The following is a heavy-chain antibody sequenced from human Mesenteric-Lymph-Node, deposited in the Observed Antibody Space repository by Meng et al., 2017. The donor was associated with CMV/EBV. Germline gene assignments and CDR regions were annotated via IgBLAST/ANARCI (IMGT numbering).Heavy chain of an antibody. CDR2: INQDGSVK. CDR1: GFTFSSYW. J-gene: IGHJ4*02. CDR3: ARDTPGD. V-gene: IGHV3-7*01. Sequence: GESLKISCAASGFTFSSYWMSWVRQAPGKGLEWVANINQDGSVKKYVDSVKGRSTISRDNAKNSLYLQMNSLRVEDTAVYYCARDTPGDWGQGTLVTVSS. D-gene: IGHD3-10*01.